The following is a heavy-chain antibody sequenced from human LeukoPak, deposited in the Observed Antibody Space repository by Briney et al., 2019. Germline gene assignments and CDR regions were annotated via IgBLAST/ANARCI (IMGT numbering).Heavy chain of an antibody. V-gene: IGHV1-2*02. Sequence: GASVKVSCTASGYTFTGYYMHWVRQAPGQGLEWMGWINPNSGDTNYTQKFQGRVTMTRATSISTAYMELSRLRSDDTAVYYCARECSGNSCYKAFLFWGQGTLVTVSS. D-gene: IGHD2-15*01. CDR3: ARECSGNSCYKAFLF. J-gene: IGHJ4*02. CDR2: INPNSGDT. CDR1: GYTFTGYY.